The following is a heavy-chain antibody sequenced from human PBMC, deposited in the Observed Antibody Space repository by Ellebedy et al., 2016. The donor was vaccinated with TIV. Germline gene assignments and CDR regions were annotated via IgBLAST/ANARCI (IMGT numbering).Heavy chain of an antibody. CDR1: GFTVSTNY. J-gene: IGHJ4*02. CDR2: ISRDGDIR. D-gene: IGHD1-26*01. V-gene: IGHV3-74*01. CDR3: ATDEGGSYDS. Sequence: GESLKISCAASGFTVSTNYMKWVRQAPGKGLEWVSRISRDGDIRGYAEFAKGRFTVSRDNTKNTLYLQMSGLRADDSAVYYCATDEGGSYDSWGQGTRVSVSS.